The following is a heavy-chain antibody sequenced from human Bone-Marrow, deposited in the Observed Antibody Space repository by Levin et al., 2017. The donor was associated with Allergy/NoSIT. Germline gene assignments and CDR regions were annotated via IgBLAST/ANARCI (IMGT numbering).Heavy chain of an antibody. CDR2: ISYDGSNK. V-gene: IGHV3-30*04. J-gene: IGHJ6*02. CDR1: GFTFSSYA. Sequence: PGGSLRLSCAASGFTFSSYAMHWVRQAPGKGLEWVAVISYDGSNKYYADSVKGRFTISRDNSKNTLYLQMNSLRAEDTAVYYCAREWGGSPRRVGMDVWGQGTTVTVSS. CDR3: AREWGGSPRRVGMDV. D-gene: IGHD3-16*01.